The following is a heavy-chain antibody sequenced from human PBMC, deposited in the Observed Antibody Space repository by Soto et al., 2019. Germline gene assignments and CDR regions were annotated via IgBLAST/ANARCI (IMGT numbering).Heavy chain of an antibody. CDR3: ARDHRLGYEYGDYGDS. CDR2: INSHGDST. Sequence: EVYLVESGGGVVRPGGSLRLSCAASGFGFDEYGMSWVRQGPGKGLEWVSGINSHGDSTGYADSVKGRFTISRDNAKNSRYLEMNGLRAEDTAFYYCARDHRLGYEYGDYGDSWGQGTLVTVSS. V-gene: IGHV3-20*04. J-gene: IGHJ4*02. CDR1: GFGFDEYG. D-gene: IGHD4-17*01.